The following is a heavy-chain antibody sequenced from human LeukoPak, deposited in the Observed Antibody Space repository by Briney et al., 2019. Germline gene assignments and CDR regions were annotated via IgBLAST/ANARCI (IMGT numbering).Heavy chain of an antibody. V-gene: IGHV3-23*01. CDR2: ISGSGGST. D-gene: IGHD1-26*01. J-gene: IGHJ6*03. Sequence: HTGGSLRLSCAASGFTFSSYAMSWVRQAPGKGLERVSAISGSGGSTYYADSVKGRFTISRDNSKNTLYLQMNSLRAEDTAVYFCARATWDPNYYYYMDVWGKGTTVTISS. CDR1: GFTFSSYA. CDR3: ARATWDPNYYYYMDV.